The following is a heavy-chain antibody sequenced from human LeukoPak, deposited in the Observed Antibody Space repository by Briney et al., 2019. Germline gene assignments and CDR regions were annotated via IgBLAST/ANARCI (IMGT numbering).Heavy chain of an antibody. CDR3: VRLRRNSDTSGYYYYYDF. D-gene: IGHD3-22*01. V-gene: IGHV3-21*01. CDR2: ISVRSNYI. CDR1: GYTFSSFS. Sequence: GGSLRLSCVASGYTFSSFSINWVRQAPGKGLEWVSSISVRSNYIHYADSVRGRFGISRDDARDSLFLQMNSLRAEDTAVYYCVRLRRNSDTSGYYYYYDFWGQGTLVTVSS. J-gene: IGHJ4*02.